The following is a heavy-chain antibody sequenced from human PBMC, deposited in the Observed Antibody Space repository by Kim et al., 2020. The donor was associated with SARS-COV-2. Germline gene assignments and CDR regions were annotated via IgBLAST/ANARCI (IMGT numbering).Heavy chain of an antibody. Sequence: SETLSLTCTVSGDSVRSGSYFWSWIRQPPGKGLESIGYIYYSGSTNYNPSLKSRVTISIDTSKNQFSLKLTSVTAADTADYFCARARALHLYSGSYQHYFDHWGEGTLVTVTS. CDR1: GDSVRSGSYF. CDR3: ARARALHLYSGSYQHYFDH. J-gene: IGHJ4*02. D-gene: IGHD1-26*01. CDR2: IYYSGST. V-gene: IGHV4-61*01.